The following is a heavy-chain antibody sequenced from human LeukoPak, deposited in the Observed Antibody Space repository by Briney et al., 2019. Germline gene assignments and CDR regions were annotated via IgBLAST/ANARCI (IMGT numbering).Heavy chain of an antibody. D-gene: IGHD2-2*01. V-gene: IGHV4-59*01. CDR2: IYYSGST. CDR3: ARNGLGYCTSTSCYGSVS. Sequence: SETLSLTCAVSGGSISGYYWSWIRQPPGKGLEWIGYIYYSGSTNYNPSLKSRVTISVDTSKNQFSLKLSSVTAADTAVYYCARNGLGYCTSTSCYGSVSWGQGTLVTVSS. J-gene: IGHJ4*02. CDR1: GGSISGYY.